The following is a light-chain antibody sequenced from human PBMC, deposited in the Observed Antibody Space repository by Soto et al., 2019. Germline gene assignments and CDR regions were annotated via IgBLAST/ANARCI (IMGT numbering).Light chain of an antibody. CDR2: GAF. CDR3: QQYNDWPLT. CDR1: QSVSSN. J-gene: IGKJ1*01. V-gene: IGKV3-15*01. Sequence: EIVMTRSPVTLSVSRGGRAPVSCRASQSVSSNLAWYQQKPGQAPSLLIYGAFTRATGIPARCSGTGSGAEFTLTISSLQSEDFALYYFQQYNDWPLTLGQGTKVDIK.